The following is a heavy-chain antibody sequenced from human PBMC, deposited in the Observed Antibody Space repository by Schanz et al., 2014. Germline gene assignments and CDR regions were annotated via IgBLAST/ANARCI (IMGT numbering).Heavy chain of an antibody. D-gene: IGHD6-13*01. CDR1: GYTFTSDS. V-gene: IGHV1-46*03. Sequence: QVQVVQSGPEVEKPGASVKVSCKASGYTFTSDSMHWVRQAPGQGLEWMGMINPSGGSTTYAQKFQGRVTMTRDTSTSTVYMELSSLRSEDTAVYYCARDGVDAAAGGNYWGQGTLVTVSS. J-gene: IGHJ4*02. CDR3: ARDGVDAAAGGNY. CDR2: INPSGGST.